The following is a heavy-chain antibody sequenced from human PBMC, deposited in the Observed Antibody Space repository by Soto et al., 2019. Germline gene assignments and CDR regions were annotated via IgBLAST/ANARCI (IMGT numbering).Heavy chain of an antibody. CDR2: IIPIFGTA. V-gene: IGHV1-69*13. Sequence: GASVKVSCKASGGTFSSYAISWVRQAPGQGLEWMGGIIPIFGTANYAQKFQGRVTITADESTSTAYMELSSLRSEDTAVYYCAGVGYCISTSCFTELDPWGQGTLVTVSS. J-gene: IGHJ5*02. CDR1: GGTFSSYA. CDR3: AGVGYCISTSCFTELDP. D-gene: IGHD2-2*01.